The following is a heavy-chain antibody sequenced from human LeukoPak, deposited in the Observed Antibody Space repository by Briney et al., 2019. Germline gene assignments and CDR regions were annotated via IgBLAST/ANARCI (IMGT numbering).Heavy chain of an antibody. CDR1: GGSISSGGYY. CDR2: INHSGST. D-gene: IGHD3-16*01. J-gene: IGHJ4*02. CDR3: ARQSQLTFGVRN. Sequence: SETLSLTCTVSGGSISSGGYYWSWIRQPPGKGLEWIGEINHSGSTNYNPSLKSRVTISVDTSKNQFSLNLTSVTAADTAVYYCARQSQLTFGVRNWGQGTLVTVSS. V-gene: IGHV4-39*07.